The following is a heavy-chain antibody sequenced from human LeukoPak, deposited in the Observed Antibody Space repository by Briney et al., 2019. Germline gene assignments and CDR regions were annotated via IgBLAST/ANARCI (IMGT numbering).Heavy chain of an antibody. CDR3: ARDNEVGATVNTYFDY. V-gene: IGHV1-46*01. CDR1: GYTFTSYY. J-gene: IGHJ4*02. Sequence: GASVKVSCKASGYTFTSYYMHWVRQAPGQGLEWMGIINPSGGSTSYAQKFQGRVTMTRDMSTSTVYMELSSLRSEDTAVYYCARDNEVGATVNTYFDYWGQGTLVTVPS. CDR2: INPSGGST. D-gene: IGHD1-26*01.